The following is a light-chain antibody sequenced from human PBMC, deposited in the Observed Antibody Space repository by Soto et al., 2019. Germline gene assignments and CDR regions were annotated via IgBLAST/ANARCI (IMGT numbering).Light chain of an antibody. V-gene: IGKV1-39*01. J-gene: IGKJ1*01. CDR2: GAT. Sequence: DIQMTQSPSSLSASVGDRVTITCRASQNISSYLNWFQQKSGKAPNLLIYGATTLHIGVPSRFSGSGSVTDFALTIASLQPEDFAGYYCQQSYTTPWTFGQVYNVDVK. CDR1: QNISSY. CDR3: QQSYTTPWT.